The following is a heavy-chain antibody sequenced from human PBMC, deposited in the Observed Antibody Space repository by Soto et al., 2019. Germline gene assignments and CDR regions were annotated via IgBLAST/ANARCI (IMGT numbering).Heavy chain of an antibody. CDR1: VFTFISYS. J-gene: IGHJ5*02. CDR2: ISGSGGST. Sequence: GGSLILSCSSSVFTFISYSMSWFLQAPGKGLEWVSSISGSGGSTYYADSVKGQFTISRDNSKNTLYLQMNSLRAEDTAVYYCAKAGYYDSSGYYYEWFEHWGQGTLVNVSS. V-gene: IGHV3-23*01. D-gene: IGHD3-22*01. CDR3: AKAGYYDSSGYYYEWFEH.